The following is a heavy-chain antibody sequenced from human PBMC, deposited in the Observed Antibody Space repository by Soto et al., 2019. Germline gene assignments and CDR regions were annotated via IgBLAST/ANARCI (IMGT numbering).Heavy chain of an antibody. J-gene: IGHJ4*02. V-gene: IGHV4-59*01. CDR1: GGSISDYY. D-gene: IGHD3-22*01. CDR3: ARDREYYDSSGLYFDY. Sequence: SETLSLTCSVSGGSISDYYWSWIRQPPGKGLEWIGYTYYGWNTNYNPSLKSRVTISVDTSKNQFSLKLISVTAADTAVYYCARDREYYDSSGLYFDYWGQGTLVTAPQ. CDR2: TYYGWNT.